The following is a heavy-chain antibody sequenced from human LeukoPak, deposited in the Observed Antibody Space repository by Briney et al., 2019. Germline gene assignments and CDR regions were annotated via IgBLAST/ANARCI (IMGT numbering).Heavy chain of an antibody. Sequence: SAHTLSKPTQTLTLTCTFSGCSRSTSGVGVDWIRQPPGKALEWLALINLDDDNRYSPSLKRRLTIPKDTPKNQVGLTMTNMGPVDTASYSCAHLYGSGRLVDRGQGTLVTVSS. CDR1: GCSRSTSGVG. CDR3: AHLYGSGRLVD. CDR2: INLDDDN. V-gene: IGHV2-5*02. J-gene: IGHJ4*02. D-gene: IGHD3-10*01.